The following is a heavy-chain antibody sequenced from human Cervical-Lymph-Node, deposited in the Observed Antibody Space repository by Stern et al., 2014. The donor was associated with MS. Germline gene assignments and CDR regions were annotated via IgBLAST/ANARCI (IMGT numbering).Heavy chain of an antibody. CDR2: ISSGGRTI. D-gene: IGHD3-16*02. J-gene: IGHJ6*02. CDR1: GFTFSDYY. V-gene: IGHV3-11*01. Sequence: QVQLVQSGGGLVKPGGSLRLSCAASGFTFSDYYMNWIRQAPGKGLELVSCISSGGRTIYYADFVKGRFTISRDNAKNSLYLQIDSLRAEDTAVYYCARDRLSQYGMDVWGQGTTVTVSS. CDR3: ARDRLSQYGMDV.